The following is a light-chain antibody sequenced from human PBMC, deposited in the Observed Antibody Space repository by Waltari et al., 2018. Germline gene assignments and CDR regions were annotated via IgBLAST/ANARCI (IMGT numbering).Light chain of an antibody. J-gene: IGLJ3*02. V-gene: IGLV1-47*01. CDR1: SSNIGINY. CDR3: AAWDDSLYWV. Sequence: QSVLTQPPSASGTPGQRVTISCSGSSSNIGINYVYWYQQLPGTPPKLLIYGNNQRPSGVPDRCSGSQSGTSASLAISGLRSEDEADYYCAAWDDSLYWVFGGGTKLTVL. CDR2: GNN.